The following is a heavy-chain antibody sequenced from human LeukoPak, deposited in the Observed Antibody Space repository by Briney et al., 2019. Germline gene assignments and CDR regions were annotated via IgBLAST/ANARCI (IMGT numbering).Heavy chain of an antibody. CDR1: GGSISSGDYY. CDR3: ARVAPVKDAFDI. J-gene: IGHJ3*02. CDR2: IYYSGST. V-gene: IGHV4-30-4*08. Sequence: PSETLSPTCTVSGGSISSGDYYWSWIRQPPGKGLEWIGYIYYSGSTYYNPSLKSRVTISVDTSKNQFSLKLSSVTAADTTVYYCARVAPVKDAFDIWGQGTMVTVSS.